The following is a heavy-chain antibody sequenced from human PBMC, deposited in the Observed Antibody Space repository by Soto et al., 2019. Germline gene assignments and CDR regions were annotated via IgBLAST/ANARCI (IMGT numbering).Heavy chain of an antibody. CDR2: IYYSGNT. CDR1: GGSISSRRYF. Sequence: SETLSLTCSVSGGSISSRRYFWGWIRQTPGKGLEWIGNIYYSGNTYYSPSLKSRVTISVDSSQSQFSLKLQSVTAADTAVYFCARFRDFSYWFDPWGQGTQVTVSS. J-gene: IGHJ5*02. V-gene: IGHV4-39*01. D-gene: IGHD3-3*01. CDR3: ARFRDFSYWFDP.